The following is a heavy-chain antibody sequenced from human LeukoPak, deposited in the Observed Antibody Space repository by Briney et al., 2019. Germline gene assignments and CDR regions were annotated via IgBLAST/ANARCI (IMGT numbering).Heavy chain of an antibody. CDR3: ATETNGRHYDY. CDR2: IGPTGSDR. V-gene: IGHV3-21*06. J-gene: IGHJ4*02. CDR1: GLTFSTSG. Sequence: GGSLRLPCTASGLTFSTSGFNWVRQAPGKGLEWVASIGPTGSDRYHADSIKGRFTISRDNANNFLYLQMNSLRAEDTAVYYCATETNGRHYDYWGQGTLLTVSS. D-gene: IGHD1-14*01.